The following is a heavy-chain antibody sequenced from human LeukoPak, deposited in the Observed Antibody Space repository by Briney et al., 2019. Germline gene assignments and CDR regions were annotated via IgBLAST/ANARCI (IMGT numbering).Heavy chain of an antibody. CDR1: GDTLSNYA. Sequence: SVKVSCKASGDTLSNYAISWVRQAPGQGLEWMGVIIPIYGTSNYAHKLQGRVTITTDESTGTVYLELNNLRSDDTAVYYCARNIGPSDVDYGSTGDYFDFWGQGTLVTVSS. D-gene: IGHD4-23*01. V-gene: IGHV1-69*05. J-gene: IGHJ4*02. CDR2: IIPIYGTS. CDR3: ARNIGPSDVDYGSTGDYFDF.